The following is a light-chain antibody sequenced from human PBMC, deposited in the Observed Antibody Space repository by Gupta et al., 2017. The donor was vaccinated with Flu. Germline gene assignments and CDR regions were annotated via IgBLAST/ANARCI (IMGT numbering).Light chain of an antibody. CDR2: DVT. Sequence: SALTQPASVSGPPRQSIIISCSGTSSDVGRSDSVSWYPQHPDKAPNLIIFDVTNRPSGVSRRFSGSKSGSTASLTISGLQAEDETDYYCSSYTSGSTFYVFGTGTKVTVL. CDR3: SSYTSGSTFYV. J-gene: IGLJ1*01. CDR1: SSDVGRSDS. V-gene: IGLV2-14*01.